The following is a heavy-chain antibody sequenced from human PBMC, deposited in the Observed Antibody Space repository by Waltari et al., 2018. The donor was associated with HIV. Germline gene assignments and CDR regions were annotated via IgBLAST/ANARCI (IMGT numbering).Heavy chain of an antibody. V-gene: IGHV1-24*01. J-gene: IGHJ6*02. Sequence: QVQLIQSGAEVKKPGASVKVSCKVFGYTLPEFSINWVRQAPGKGLEWMGGFEPEDDETIYAQKFQGRVTMTEDTSTDSAYMELSSLTSEDTAVYYCATGGGTTSIQLYDLDVWGQGTTVTVSS. CDR1: GYTLPEFS. D-gene: IGHD1-26*01. CDR3: ATGGGTTSIQLYDLDV. CDR2: FEPEDDET.